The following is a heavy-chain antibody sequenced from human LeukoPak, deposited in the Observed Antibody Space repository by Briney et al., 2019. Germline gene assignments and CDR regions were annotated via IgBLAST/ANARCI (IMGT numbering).Heavy chain of an antibody. CDR1: GYTFTGYY. V-gene: IGHV1-2*02. D-gene: IGHD4-23*01. CDR2: INPNSGGT. Sequence: ASVKVSCKASGYTFTGYYMHWVRQAPGQGLEWMGWINPNSGGTNYPQKFQDRVTMTRDASISTAYMELSRLTSDDTAVYYCARDGHGGNSFDYWGQGTLVTVSS. J-gene: IGHJ4*02. CDR3: ARDGHGGNSFDY.